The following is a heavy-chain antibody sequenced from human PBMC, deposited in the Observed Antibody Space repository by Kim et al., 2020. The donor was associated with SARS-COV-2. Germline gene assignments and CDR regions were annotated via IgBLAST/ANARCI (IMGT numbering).Heavy chain of an antibody. CDR3: VREVGGDSSGYYSPPRYGMDV. V-gene: IGHV4-59*01. CDR1: GGSISSYY. J-gene: IGHJ6*02. D-gene: IGHD3-22*01. Sequence: SETLSLTCTVSGGSISSYYWSWIRQPPGKGLEWIGYIYYSGSTNYNPSLKSRVTISVDTPKNQFSLKLSSVTAADTAVYYCVREVGGDSSGYYSPPRYGMDVWGQGTTVTVSS. CDR2: IYYSGST.